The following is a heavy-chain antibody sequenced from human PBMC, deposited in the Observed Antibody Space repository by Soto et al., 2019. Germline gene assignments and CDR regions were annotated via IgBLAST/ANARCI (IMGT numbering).Heavy chain of an antibody. Sequence: GGSLRLSCAASGFTFSDYYMSWIRQAPGKGLEWVSYISSSGSTIYYADSVKGRFTISRDNAKNSLYLQMNSLRAEDTAVYYCARALRGYSGYDPYYYYYYYMDVWGKGTTVTVSS. CDR3: ARALRGYSGYDPYYYYYYYMDV. D-gene: IGHD5-12*01. CDR2: ISSSGSTI. V-gene: IGHV3-11*01. CDR1: GFTFSDYY. J-gene: IGHJ6*03.